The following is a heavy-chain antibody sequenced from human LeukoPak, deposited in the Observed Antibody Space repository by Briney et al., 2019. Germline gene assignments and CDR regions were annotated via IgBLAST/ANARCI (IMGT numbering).Heavy chain of an antibody. Sequence: SEPLTLPCAVCGGSFSGYYWSWLRQPPGKGLEWIGEINQSGSTNYSPSLKSRVTISVDTAKNQFSLKLSSVTAADTAVYYWARGGAYGCLDYWGQGTLVTVSS. CDR1: GGSFSGYY. J-gene: IGHJ4*02. CDR3: ARGGAYGCLDY. CDR2: INQSGST. D-gene: IGHD4-17*01. V-gene: IGHV4-34*01.